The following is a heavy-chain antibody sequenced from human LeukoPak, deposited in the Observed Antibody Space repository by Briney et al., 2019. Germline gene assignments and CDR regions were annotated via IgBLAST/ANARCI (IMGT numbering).Heavy chain of an antibody. CDR2: IYSDGTT. Sequence: PGGSLRLSCAASGLTVTTNYMSWVRQAPGKGLEWVSFIYSDGTTYYADSVEGRFTISRANSKNTLYLQMNSLRVEDTAVYYCARGLNNWNIYFDYWGQGTLVTVSS. CDR3: ARGLNNWNIYFDY. J-gene: IGHJ4*02. V-gene: IGHV3-53*01. CDR1: GLTVTTNY. D-gene: IGHD1-1*01.